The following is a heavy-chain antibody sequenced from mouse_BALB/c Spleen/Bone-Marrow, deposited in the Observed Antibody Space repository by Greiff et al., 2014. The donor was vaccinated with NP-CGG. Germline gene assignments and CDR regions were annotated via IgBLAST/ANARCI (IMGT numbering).Heavy chain of an antibody. J-gene: IGHJ4*01. D-gene: IGHD2-3*01. V-gene: IGHV5-12*02. Sequence: EVQVVESGGGLVQPGGSLKLSCATSGFTFSDYYMYWVRQTPEKRLEWVAYISNGGGSTYYPDTVKGRFTISRDNAKNTLYLQMSRLKSEDTAMYYCARRGWYYAMDYWGQGTLVTVSS. CDR2: ISNGGGST. CDR1: GFTFSDYY. CDR3: ARRGWYYAMDY.